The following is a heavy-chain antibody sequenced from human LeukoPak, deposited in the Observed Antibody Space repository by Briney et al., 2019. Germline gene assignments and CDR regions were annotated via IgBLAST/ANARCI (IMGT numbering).Heavy chain of an antibody. D-gene: IGHD3-22*01. CDR1: GFTFSSYW. Sequence: PGGSLRLSCAASGFTFSSYWMNWVRQAPGKRLEWVANIKQDGSEKYYADSVKGRFAISRDNAKNSLYLQMNSLRAEDTALYYCAKDSYDSSGYYFDYWGRGTLVTVSS. V-gene: IGHV3-7*03. CDR3: AKDSYDSSGYYFDY. J-gene: IGHJ4*02. CDR2: IKQDGSEK.